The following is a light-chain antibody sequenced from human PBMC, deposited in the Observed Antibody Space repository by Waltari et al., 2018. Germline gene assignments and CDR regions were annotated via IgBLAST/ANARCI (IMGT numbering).Light chain of an antibody. V-gene: IGKV3-20*01. J-gene: IGKJ2*01. CDR2: GAS. CDR1: QSAASIY. Sequence: EYVLTQSPGTLSLPPGERATLSCRASQSAASIYLAWYQQKPGQAPRLLIYGASNRATGIPDRFSGSGSGKDFTLTISRLEPEDFAVYYCQQYDDSPLYTFGRGTKLEIK. CDR3: QQYDDSPLYT.